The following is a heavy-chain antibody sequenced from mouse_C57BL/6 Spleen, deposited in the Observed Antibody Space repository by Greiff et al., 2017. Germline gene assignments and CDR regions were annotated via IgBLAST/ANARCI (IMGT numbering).Heavy chain of an antibody. CDR1: GYTFTSYW. D-gene: IGHD1-1*01. CDR2: IDPSDSYT. J-gene: IGHJ2*01. CDR3: ARSTVVANYFDY. V-gene: IGHV1-69*01. Sequence: QVQLQQSGAELVMPGASVKLSCKASGYTFTSYWMHWVKQRPGQGLEWIGEIDPSDSYTNYNQKFKGKSTLTVDKSSSTAYMQLSSLTSEDSAVYYCARSTVVANYFDYWGQGTTLTVSS.